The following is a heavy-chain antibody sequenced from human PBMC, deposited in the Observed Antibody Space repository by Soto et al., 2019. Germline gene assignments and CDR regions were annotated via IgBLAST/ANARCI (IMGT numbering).Heavy chain of an antibody. CDR1: GFTFSSFG. CDR3: ARDGNRNWFDP. CDR2: ISYDGSNK. V-gene: IGHV3-30-3*01. D-gene: IGHD1-26*01. Sequence: PGGSLRLSCAASGFTFSSFGMHWVRQAPGKGLEWVAVISYDGSNKYYADSVKGRFTISRDNSKNTLYLQMNSLRAEDTAVYYCARDGNRNWFDPWGQGTLVTVSS. J-gene: IGHJ5*02.